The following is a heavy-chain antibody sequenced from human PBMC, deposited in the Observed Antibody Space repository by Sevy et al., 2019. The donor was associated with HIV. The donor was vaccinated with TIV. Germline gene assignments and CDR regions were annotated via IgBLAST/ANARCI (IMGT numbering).Heavy chain of an antibody. CDR1: GFSFSSYG. J-gene: IGHJ4*02. D-gene: IGHD2-21*01. Sequence: GGSLRLSCAASGFSFSSYGMHWVRQAPGKGLEWMSYIQYDGSNKDYADSVKGRYTISRDNSKNTLYLQMNSLCVEDTAVFYLVKEGGGEGGDHWGQGTLVTVSS. CDR3: VKEGGGEGGDH. V-gene: IGHV3-30*02. CDR2: IQYDGSNK.